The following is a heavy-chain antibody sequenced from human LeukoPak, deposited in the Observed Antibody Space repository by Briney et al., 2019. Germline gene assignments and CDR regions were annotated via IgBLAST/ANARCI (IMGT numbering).Heavy chain of an antibody. J-gene: IGHJ4*02. CDR2: FDPEDGET. D-gene: IGHD2-15*01. V-gene: IGHV1-24*01. CDR1: GYTLTELS. Sequence: APVKVSCKVSGYTLTELSMHWVRQAPGKGLEWMGGFDPEDGETIYAQKFQGRVTMTEDTSTDTAYMELSSLRSEDTAVYYCARVAGIVYYFDYWGQGTLVTVSS. CDR3: ARVAGIVYYFDY.